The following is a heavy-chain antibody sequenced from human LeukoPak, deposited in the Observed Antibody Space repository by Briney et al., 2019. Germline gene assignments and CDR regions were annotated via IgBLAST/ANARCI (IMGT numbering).Heavy chain of an antibody. CDR2: ISWNSGSI. CDR3: AKDLYSSGSFDN. CDR1: GFTFDDYA. D-gene: IGHD6-19*01. V-gene: IGHV3-9*01. Sequence: QPGGSLRLSCAASGFTFDDYAMHWVRQAPGKGLEWVSGISWNSGSIGYADSVKGRFTISRDNAKNSLYLQMNSLRAEDTALYYCAKDLYSSGSFDNWGQGTLVTVSS. J-gene: IGHJ4*02.